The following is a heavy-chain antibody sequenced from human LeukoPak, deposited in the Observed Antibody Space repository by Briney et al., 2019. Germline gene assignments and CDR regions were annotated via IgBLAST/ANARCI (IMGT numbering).Heavy chain of an antibody. CDR1: GFTFSGHE. CDR3: ARGTTFQD. J-gene: IGHJ1*01. Sequence: PGGSLRLSCAASGFTFSGHEMNWVRQAPGKGLEWVSYISSSGSNIYYADSVKGRFTISRDNAKNSLYLQMNNLRAEDTAVYYCARGTTFQDWGQGTLVTVSS. CDR2: ISSSGSNI. D-gene: IGHD4-11*01. V-gene: IGHV3-48*03.